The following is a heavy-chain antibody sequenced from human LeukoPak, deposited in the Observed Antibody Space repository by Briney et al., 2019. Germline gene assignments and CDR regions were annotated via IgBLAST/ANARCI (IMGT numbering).Heavy chain of an antibody. CDR3: ARDRGGSGDFDY. Sequence: ASVKVSCKASGYTFTNYVMHWVRQAPGQRLEWMGWINTGHGDTKYSQEFQDRLTIMRDSSASTAYMELSSLTSDDMAVYYCARDRGGSGDFDYWGQGTLVTVSS. D-gene: IGHD3-10*01. V-gene: IGHV1-3*03. CDR1: GYTFTNYV. J-gene: IGHJ4*02. CDR2: INTGHGDT.